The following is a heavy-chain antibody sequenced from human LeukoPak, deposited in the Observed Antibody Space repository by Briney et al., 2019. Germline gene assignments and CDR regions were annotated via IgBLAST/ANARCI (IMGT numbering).Heavy chain of an antibody. CDR3: AKALGGYCGGSSCPPDY. CDR2: IRYDGNNK. CDR1: GFTFSSYD. V-gene: IGHV3-30*02. D-gene: IGHD2-2*01. J-gene: IGHJ4*02. Sequence: PGGSLRLSCAASGFTFSSYDMHWVRQAPGKGLEWVAFIRYDGNNKYYADSVKGRFTVSRDNSKKTLYLQMSSLRPEDTALYYCAKALGGYCGGSSCPPDYWGQGTLVTVSS.